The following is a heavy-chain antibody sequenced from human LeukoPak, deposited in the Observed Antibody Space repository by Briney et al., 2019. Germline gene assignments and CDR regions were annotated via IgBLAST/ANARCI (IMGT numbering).Heavy chain of an antibody. CDR3: ARMYYYDSSGYPYYYYYGMDV. V-gene: IGHV3-33*01. Sequence: GGSLRLSCAASGFTFSSYGMHWVRQAPGKGLEWVAVIWYDGSNKYYADSVKGRFTISRDNSKNTLYLQMNSLRAEDTAVYYCARMYYYDSSGYPYYYYYGMDVWGQGTTVTVSS. CDR2: IWYDGSNK. CDR1: GFTFSSYG. D-gene: IGHD3-22*01. J-gene: IGHJ6*02.